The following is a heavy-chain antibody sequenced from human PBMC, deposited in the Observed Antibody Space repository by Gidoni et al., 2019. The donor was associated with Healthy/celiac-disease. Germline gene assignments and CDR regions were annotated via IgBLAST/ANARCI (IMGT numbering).Heavy chain of an antibody. D-gene: IGHD6-19*01. CDR2: ISGSGGST. J-gene: IGHJ4*02. Sequence: EVQLLESGGGLVQPGGSLRLSCAASGFTFSSSAMSWVRQAPGKGLEWVSDISGSGGSTYYADSVKGRFTISRDNSKNTLYLQMNSLRAEDTAVYYCAKDLETNSVAGPVFDYWGQGTLVTVSS. CDR1: GFTFSSSA. V-gene: IGHV3-23*01. CDR3: AKDLETNSVAGPVFDY.